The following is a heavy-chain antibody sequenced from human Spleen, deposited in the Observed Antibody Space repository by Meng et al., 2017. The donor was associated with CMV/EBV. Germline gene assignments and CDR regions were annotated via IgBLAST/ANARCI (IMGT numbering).Heavy chain of an antibody. J-gene: IGHJ4*02. Sequence: SETLSLTCAVYGGSFSGYYWSWIRQPPGKGLEWIGEINHSGSTNYNPSLKSRVTISVDTSKNQFSLKLSSVTAADTAVYYCARGRGSYSRSSKWVDYWGQGTLVTVS. V-gene: IGHV4-34*01. D-gene: IGHD6-6*01. CDR3: ARGRGSYSRSSKWVDY. CDR1: GGSFSGYY. CDR2: INHSGST.